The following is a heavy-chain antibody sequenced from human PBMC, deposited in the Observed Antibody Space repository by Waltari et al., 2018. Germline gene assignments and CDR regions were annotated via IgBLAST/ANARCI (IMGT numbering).Heavy chain of an antibody. V-gene: IGHV4-38-2*01. Sequence: QVQLQESGPGLVKPSETLSLTCAVSGYSISSGYYWGWIRQPPGKGLEWIGSIYHSGSTYYNPSLKSRVTISVDTSKNQFSLKLSSVTAADTAVYYCARTIAAAALRYFDYWGQGTLVTVSS. CDR3: ARTIAAAALRYFDY. J-gene: IGHJ4*02. CDR2: IYHSGST. CDR1: GYSISSGYY. D-gene: IGHD6-13*01.